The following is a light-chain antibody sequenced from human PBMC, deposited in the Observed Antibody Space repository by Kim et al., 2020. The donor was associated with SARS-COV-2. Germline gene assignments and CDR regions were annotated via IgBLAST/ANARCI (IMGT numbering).Light chain of an antibody. J-gene: IGKJ4*01. CDR3: QQYNDWPLT. V-gene: IGKV3-15*01. CDR1: QSISSN. Sequence: DIVMTQSPASLSVSPGERVTLSCRASQSISSNLDWYQQKPGQAPRLLIYGSSTRATGIPARFSGSGSGTEFTLTISSLQSEDFAVYYCQQYNDWPLTFGGGTKLEI. CDR2: GSS.